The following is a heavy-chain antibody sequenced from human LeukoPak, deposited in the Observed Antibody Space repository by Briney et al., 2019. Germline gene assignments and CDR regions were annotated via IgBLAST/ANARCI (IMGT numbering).Heavy chain of an antibody. CDR1: GFTLSTYW. J-gene: IGHJ4*02. CDR2: INSDGSSS. Sequence: PGGSLRLSCAASGFTLSTYWMHWLRQSPGEGLAWVSRINSDGSSSAYADSVKGRFTISRDNAKNTLSLQMNSLRAEDTAVYYCARDPDSYHSGAYYSFFDYWGQGILVTVSS. V-gene: IGHV3-74*01. CDR3: ARDPDSYHSGAYYSFFDY. D-gene: IGHD3-22*01.